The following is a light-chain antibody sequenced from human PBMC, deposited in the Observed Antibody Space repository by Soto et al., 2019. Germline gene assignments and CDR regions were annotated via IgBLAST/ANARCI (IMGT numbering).Light chain of an antibody. J-gene: IGLJ3*02. CDR2: EVT. CDR3: SSYTSSSTPV. V-gene: IGLV2-14*01. Sequence: QSALTQPASVSGSPGQSITISCTGTSIGVGGYNYVSWYQQHPGKAPKLMIYEVTNRPSGVSNRFSGSKSGNTASLTIFGLQAEDEADYYCSSYTSSSTPVFGGGTKLTVL. CDR1: SIGVGGYNY.